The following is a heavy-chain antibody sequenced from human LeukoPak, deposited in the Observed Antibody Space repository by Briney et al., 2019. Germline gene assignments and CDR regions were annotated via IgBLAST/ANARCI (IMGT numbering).Heavy chain of an antibody. CDR3: ARGGLDHAFDL. CDR1: GFTLSSYW. CDR2: INNDGSAT. V-gene: IGHV3-74*01. J-gene: IGHJ3*01. Sequence: GGSLRLSCAASGFTLSSYWLYWVRQAPGKGLEWVSRINNDGSATTYADSVKGRFTVSRDNAKSTVYLQMNSLRPEDTAMFYCARGGLDHAFDLWGQGTMVSVSS. D-gene: IGHD3/OR15-3a*01.